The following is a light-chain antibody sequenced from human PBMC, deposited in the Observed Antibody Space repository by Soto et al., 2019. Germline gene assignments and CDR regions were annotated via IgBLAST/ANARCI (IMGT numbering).Light chain of an antibody. J-gene: IGLJ1*01. CDR3: SSFPGSNNYV. CDR2: EVS. V-gene: IGLV2-8*01. Sequence: QSVLTQPPSASGSPGQSVTISCSGTSSDVGGYNYVSWYQQHPGKAPKLMIYEVSKRPSGVPDRFSGYKSGNTASLTVSGLQAEDEADYYCSSFPGSNNYVFGTGTKVTVL. CDR1: SSDVGGYNY.